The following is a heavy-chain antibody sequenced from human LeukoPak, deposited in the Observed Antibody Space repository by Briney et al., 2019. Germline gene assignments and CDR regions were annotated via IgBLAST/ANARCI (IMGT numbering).Heavy chain of an antibody. D-gene: IGHD3-10*01. Sequence: GGSLRLSCAASGFTFSSYGMHWVRQAPGKGLEWVAVIWYDGSNKYYADSVKGRFTISRDNSKNTLYLQMNSLRAEDTAVYYCARDPDYYGSGSGGYWGQGTLVTVSS. CDR2: IWYDGSNK. CDR1: GFTFSSYG. J-gene: IGHJ4*02. V-gene: IGHV3-33*01. CDR3: ARDPDYYGSGSGGY.